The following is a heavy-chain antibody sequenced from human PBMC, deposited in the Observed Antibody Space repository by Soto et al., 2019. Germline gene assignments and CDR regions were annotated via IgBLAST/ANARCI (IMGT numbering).Heavy chain of an antibody. Sequence: GGSLRLSCTASGFTFGDYAMSWFRLAPGKGLEWVGFIRSKRYGGTTEYAASVKGRFTISRDDSTSIAYLQMNSLKTEDTAVYYCTRSKSFYYWGQGTLVPVSS. V-gene: IGHV3-49*03. CDR2: IRSKRYGGTT. CDR3: TRSKSFYY. CDR1: GFTFGDYA. J-gene: IGHJ4*02.